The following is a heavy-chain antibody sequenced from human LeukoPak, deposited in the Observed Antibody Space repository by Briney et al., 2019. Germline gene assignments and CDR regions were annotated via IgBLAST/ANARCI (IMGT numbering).Heavy chain of an antibody. J-gene: IGHJ4*02. Sequence: GGSLRLSCAASGFTFSSYGMSWVRQAPGKGLEWVSGINWSGVRVGYGDSVKGRFTISRDNAKNSLYLQMNSLRADDTALYYCARTYDSTDYWGQGTLVTVSS. CDR3: ARTYDSTDY. CDR1: GFTFSSYG. V-gene: IGHV3-20*04. CDR2: INWSGVRV. D-gene: IGHD3-22*01.